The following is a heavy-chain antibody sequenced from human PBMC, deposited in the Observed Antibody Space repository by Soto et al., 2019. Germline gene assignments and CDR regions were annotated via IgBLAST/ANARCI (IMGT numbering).Heavy chain of an antibody. Sequence: QVHLVQSGAEVKRPGSSVRVSCRASGGTFYTYAFTWVRQAPGQGLEWMGGITPMIGTTKYAQRFHGRVTFSEDESASTAYMELSNLRSDATAVYYCARDVGVMTSVFGFWGQGTLITVSS. CDR1: GGTFYTYA. V-gene: IGHV1-69*01. CDR2: ITPMIGTT. D-gene: IGHD3-10*01. CDR3: ARDVGVMTSVFGF. J-gene: IGHJ4*02.